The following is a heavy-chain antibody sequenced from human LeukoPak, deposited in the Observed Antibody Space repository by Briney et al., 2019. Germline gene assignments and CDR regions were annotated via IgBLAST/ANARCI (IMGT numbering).Heavy chain of an antibody. CDR1: GGSISSGGYS. D-gene: IGHD4-23*01. Sequence: SETLSLTCAVSGGSISSGGYSWSWIRQPPGKGLEWIGYIYHSGSTYYNPSLKSRVTISVDTSKNQFSLKLSSVTAADTAVYYCARTRVQRLKDYGGNSGFQHWGQGTLVTVSS. CDR3: ARTRVQRLKDYGGNSGFQH. CDR2: IYHSGST. J-gene: IGHJ1*01. V-gene: IGHV4-30-2*05.